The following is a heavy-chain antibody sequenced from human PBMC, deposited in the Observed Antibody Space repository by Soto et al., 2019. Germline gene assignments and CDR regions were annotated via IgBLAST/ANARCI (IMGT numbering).Heavy chain of an antibody. CDR2: IDYRGST. J-gene: IGHJ4*02. Sequence: SETLSLTCTVSGGSISSYYWRWIRQPPGKGLEWIGCIDYRGSTNYNPSRKSRVTISVDTSKNQFSLKLSSVTAADTAVYYCARDVVRATPFDFWAQGSLVPVSS. V-gene: IGHV4-59*01. CDR3: ARDVVRATPFDF. CDR1: GGSISSYY. D-gene: IGHD1-26*01.